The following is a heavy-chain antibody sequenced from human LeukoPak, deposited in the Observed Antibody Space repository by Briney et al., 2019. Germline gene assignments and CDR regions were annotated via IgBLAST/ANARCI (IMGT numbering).Heavy chain of an antibody. CDR3: TTDPVTMVRGTTV. CDR2: IKSKTDGGTT. V-gene: IGHV3-15*01. CDR1: GFTFSNAW. Sequence: GGSLSLSCAASGFTFSNAWMSWVRQAPGKGLEWVGRIKSKTDGGTTDYAAPVKGRFTISRDDSKNTLYLQMNSLKTEDTAVYYCTTDPVTMVRGTTVWGQGTMVTVSS. D-gene: IGHD3-10*01. J-gene: IGHJ3*01.